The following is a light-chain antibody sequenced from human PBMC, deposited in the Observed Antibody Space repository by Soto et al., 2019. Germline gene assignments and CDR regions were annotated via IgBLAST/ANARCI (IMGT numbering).Light chain of an antibody. CDR3: QQSYSTPIT. V-gene: IGKV1-39*01. Sequence: DIQMTHSPSSLSASVGVRVTITCLASQSISSYLNWYQQKPGKAPKLLIYAASSLQSGVPSRFSGSGSGTDFTLTISSLQPEDFATYYCQQSYSTPITFGQGTRLEIK. CDR2: AAS. J-gene: IGKJ5*01. CDR1: QSISSY.